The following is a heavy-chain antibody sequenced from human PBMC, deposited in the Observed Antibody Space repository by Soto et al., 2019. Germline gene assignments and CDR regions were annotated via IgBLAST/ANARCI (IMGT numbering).Heavy chain of an antibody. J-gene: IGHJ4*02. CDR1: GGSISSSSYY. CDR2: IYYSGST. D-gene: IGHD3-16*01. V-gene: IGHV4-39*07. Sequence: SETLSLTCTVSGGSISSSSYYWGWIRRPPGKGLEWIGSIYYSGSTYYNPSLKSRVTISVDTSKNQFSLKLSSVTAADTAVYYCARRWGDYFDYWGQGTLVTVSS. CDR3: ARRWGDYFDY.